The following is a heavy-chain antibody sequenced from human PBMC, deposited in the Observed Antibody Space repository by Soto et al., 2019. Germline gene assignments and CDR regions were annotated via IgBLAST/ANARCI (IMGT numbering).Heavy chain of an antibody. J-gene: IGHJ3*02. CDR1: GGSISNALYY. D-gene: IGHD6-19*01. CDR3: ARALAVAGGDAFDI. Sequence: QVQLQESGPGLVKPSQTLSLNCTVSGGSISNALYYWSWIRQPPGKGLEWIGYIYYSGSTYYNPSLKSRVSISVDTSKSLFSLKLKSVTAADTAVYYCARALAVAGGDAFDIWGQGTMVSVSS. V-gene: IGHV4-30-4*08. CDR2: IYYSGST.